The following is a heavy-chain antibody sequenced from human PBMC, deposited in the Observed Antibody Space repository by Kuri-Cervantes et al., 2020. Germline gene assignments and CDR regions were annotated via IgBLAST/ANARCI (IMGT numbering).Heavy chain of an antibody. Sequence: AGVNVSCKASVYTFTSYDINWVRQATGQGLEWMGWMNPNSSNTGYAQKFQGRVTITRNTCISTAYMELSRMRSEDTAVYYCARDSGTMVRGVIWGMDVWGQGTTVTVSS. J-gene: IGHJ6*02. CDR2: MNPNSSNT. CDR1: VYTFTSYD. CDR3: ARDSGTMVRGVIWGMDV. V-gene: IGHV1-8*01. D-gene: IGHD3-10*01.